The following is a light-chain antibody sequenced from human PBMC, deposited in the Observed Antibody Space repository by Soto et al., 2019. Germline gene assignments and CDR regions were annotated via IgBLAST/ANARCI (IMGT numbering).Light chain of an antibody. CDR2: RNN. CDR1: SSNIGNNY. CDR3: AAWDDALSGIL. J-gene: IGLJ2*01. Sequence: QSVLTQPTSASGSPGQRVTISCSGSSSNIGNNYVFWYHQLPGAAPKLLTYRNNQRPSGVPDRFSSSKSGTSASLAITGLRSEDEADYYCAAWDDALSGILFGGGTKLTVL. V-gene: IGLV1-47*01.